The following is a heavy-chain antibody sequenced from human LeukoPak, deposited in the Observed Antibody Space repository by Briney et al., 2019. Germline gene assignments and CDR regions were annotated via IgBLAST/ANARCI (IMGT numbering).Heavy chain of an antibody. Sequence: GGSLRLSCAASGFIFSNYWMHWVRQAPGKGLVWVSRINRDGSYTNYADSVKGRFTISRDNSKNTLYLQMNSLRAEDTAVYYCAKGQQVKLNWFDPWGQGTLVTVSS. J-gene: IGHJ5*02. V-gene: IGHV3-74*01. CDR1: GFIFSNYW. D-gene: IGHD1-7*01. CDR2: INRDGSYT. CDR3: AKGQQVKLNWFDP.